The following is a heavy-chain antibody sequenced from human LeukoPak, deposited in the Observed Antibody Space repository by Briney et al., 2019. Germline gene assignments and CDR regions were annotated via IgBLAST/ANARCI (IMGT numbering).Heavy chain of an antibody. V-gene: IGHV3-48*01. Sequence: GGSLRLSCAASGFTFSSYSMNWVRQAPGKGLEWVSYISSSSSTIYYADSVKGRFTISRDNAENSLYLQMNSLRAEDTAVYYCAREPPRIVGARDYWGQGTLVTVSS. J-gene: IGHJ4*02. CDR1: GFTFSSYS. D-gene: IGHD1-26*01. CDR3: AREPPRIVGARDY. CDR2: ISSSSSTI.